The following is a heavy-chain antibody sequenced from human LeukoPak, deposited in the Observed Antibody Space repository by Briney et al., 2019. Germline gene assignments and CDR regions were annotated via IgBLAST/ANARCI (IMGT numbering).Heavy chain of an antibody. V-gene: IGHV4-4*07. D-gene: IGHD1/OR15-1a*01. Sequence: SETLSLTCTVSGGSISSYYWSWIRQPAGKGLEWIGRIYTSGSTNYNPSLKSRVTMSVDTSKNQFSLKLSSVTAADTAVYYCARDRSNWNTYYYYMDVWGKGTTVTVSS. CDR3: ARDRSNWNTYYYYMDV. CDR2: IYTSGST. CDR1: GGSISSYY. J-gene: IGHJ6*03.